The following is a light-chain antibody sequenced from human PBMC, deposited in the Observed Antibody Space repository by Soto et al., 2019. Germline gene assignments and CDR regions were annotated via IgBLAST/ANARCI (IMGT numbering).Light chain of an antibody. J-gene: IGKJ2*01. CDR3: HQYGTLYT. CDR1: QSVSSSY. V-gene: IGKV3-20*01. Sequence: EIVLTQSPGTLSLSPGERATLSCRASQSVSSSYLAWYQQKPGQAPRLLINGASSRATGIPDRFSGSGSGTDFTLTISRLEPEDFAVYYCHQYGTLYTFGQGTKLEIK. CDR2: GAS.